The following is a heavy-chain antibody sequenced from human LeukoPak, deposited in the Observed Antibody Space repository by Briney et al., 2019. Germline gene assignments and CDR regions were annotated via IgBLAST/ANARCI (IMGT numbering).Heavy chain of an antibody. Sequence: PGRSLRLSCAASGFTPSSYWMSWVRQAPGKGLEWVANIKQDGSEKYYVDSVKGRFTISRDNAKNSLYLQMNSLRAEDTAVYYCARDLGVGYWGQGTLVTVSS. J-gene: IGHJ4*02. V-gene: IGHV3-7*01. CDR1: GFTPSSYW. CDR3: ARDLGVGY. CDR2: IKQDGSEK.